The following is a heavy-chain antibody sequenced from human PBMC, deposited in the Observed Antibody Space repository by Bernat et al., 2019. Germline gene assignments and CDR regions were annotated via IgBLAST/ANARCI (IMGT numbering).Heavy chain of an antibody. J-gene: IGHJ4*02. CDR2: ISSSSSTI. D-gene: IGHD5-12*01. CDR1: RFTFSNYS. V-gene: IGHV3-48*01. Sequence: EVQLVESGGGLVQPGGSLRLSCAASRFTFSNYSMNWVRQAPGKGLEWVSYISSSSSTIYYADSVKGRFTVSRDNAKNSLYLQLNSLRAEDTAVYYCAKPGYGGYYRNFDSWGQGTLVTVSS. CDR3: AKPGYGGYYRNFDS.